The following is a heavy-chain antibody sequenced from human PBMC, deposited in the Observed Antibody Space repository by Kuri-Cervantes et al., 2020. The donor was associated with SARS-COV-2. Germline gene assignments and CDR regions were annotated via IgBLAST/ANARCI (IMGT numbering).Heavy chain of an antibody. D-gene: IGHD3-3*01. V-gene: IGHV1-69*06. Sequence: SVKVSCKASGGTFSSYAISWVRQAPGQGLEWMGGIIPIFGTANYAQKFQGRVTITADKSTSTAYMELSSLRSEDTAVYYCAADYDFWSGYYTRRGRHYYYYGMDVWGQGTTVTVSS. CDR2: IIPIFGTA. CDR3: AADYDFWSGYYTRRGRHYYYYGMDV. CDR1: GGTFSSYA. J-gene: IGHJ6*02.